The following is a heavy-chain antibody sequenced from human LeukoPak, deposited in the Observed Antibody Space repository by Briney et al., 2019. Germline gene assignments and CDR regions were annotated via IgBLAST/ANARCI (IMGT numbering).Heavy chain of an antibody. CDR3: ARDSYYSSDY. CDR2: ITTSGNTI. V-gene: IGHV3-48*03. CDR1: GFTFSRYE. D-gene: IGHD3-22*01. J-gene: IGHJ4*02. Sequence: GGSLRLSCAASGFTFSRYEMNWVRQAPGKGLEWMSFITTSGNTIYYADSVKGRFTISRDNAKNSLYLQTNSLRAEDTAVYYCARDSYYSSDYWGQGTLVTVSS.